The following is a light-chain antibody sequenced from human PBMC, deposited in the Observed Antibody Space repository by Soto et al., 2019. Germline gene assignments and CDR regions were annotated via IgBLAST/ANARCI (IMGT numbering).Light chain of an antibody. CDR1: QSVLYSSNNKNY. V-gene: IGKV4-1*01. CDR2: WAS. Sequence: DIVMTQSPDSLAVSLGERATINCKSSQSVLYSSNNKNYLAWYQQKPGQPPKLLIYWASTRESGVPDRFSGSGSVTDFTLTISSLQAEDVAGYYCLQYYSTPRTFGQGTKGEI. J-gene: IGKJ1*01. CDR3: LQYYSTPRT.